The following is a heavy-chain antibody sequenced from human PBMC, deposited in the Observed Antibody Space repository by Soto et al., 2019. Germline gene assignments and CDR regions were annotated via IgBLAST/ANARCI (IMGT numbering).Heavy chain of an antibody. CDR2: ASYDGSET. D-gene: IGHD3-10*01. J-gene: IGHJ4*02. CDR3: VRDSGWPILSFDS. V-gene: IGHV3-30*03. CDR1: GFDFRSYG. Sequence: CTASGFDFRSYGIHWVRQAPGRGLEWVAAASYDGSETYYADSAKGRFTVSKEISKNKAFLQMNALRHEDTAVYFCVRDSGWPILSFDSWGQGTLVTVS.